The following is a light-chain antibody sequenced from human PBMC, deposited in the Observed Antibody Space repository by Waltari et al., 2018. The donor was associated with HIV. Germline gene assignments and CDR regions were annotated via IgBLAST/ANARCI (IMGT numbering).Light chain of an antibody. CDR1: QSVSNY. J-gene: IGKJ1*01. V-gene: IGKV3-11*01. Sequence: EVVLTQSPATLSLSSGERATLSCRASQSVSNYLTWYQQKPGQPPRLLIYDASKRATGIPARFSGSGSGTDFTLTITSLEPEDFAVYYCQQRTNWLWTFGQGTKVEIK. CDR2: DAS. CDR3: QQRTNWLWT.